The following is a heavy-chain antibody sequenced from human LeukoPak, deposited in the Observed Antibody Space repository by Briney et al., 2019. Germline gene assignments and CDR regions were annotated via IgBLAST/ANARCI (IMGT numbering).Heavy chain of an antibody. CDR3: ARTSSWYHNFDY. J-gene: IGHJ4*02. D-gene: IGHD6-13*01. CDR2: IYPGDSET. Sequence: GESLKISCKGSGYSFTNYWSGLGRQMPGKGLEWMGIIYPGDSETRYSPSFQGQVTISADKSISTAYLQWSSLKASDTAMYYCARTSSWYHNFDYWGQGTLVTVS. CDR1: GYSFTNYW. V-gene: IGHV5-51*01.